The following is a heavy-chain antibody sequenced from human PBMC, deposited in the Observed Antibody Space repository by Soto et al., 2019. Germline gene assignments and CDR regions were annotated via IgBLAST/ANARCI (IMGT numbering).Heavy chain of an antibody. CDR3: ARSHPHSSSWYTFDY. CDR2: TYYRSKWNN. Sequence: SQTLSLTCAISGDSASRNSVAWNWIRQSPSRGLEWLGRTYYRSKWNNDYAGSVRSRIIINPDTSKNQFSLQLNSVTPEDTAMYYCARSHPHSSSWYTFDYWGQGTLVTVSS. D-gene: IGHD6-13*01. J-gene: IGHJ4*02. V-gene: IGHV6-1*01. CDR1: GDSASRNSVA.